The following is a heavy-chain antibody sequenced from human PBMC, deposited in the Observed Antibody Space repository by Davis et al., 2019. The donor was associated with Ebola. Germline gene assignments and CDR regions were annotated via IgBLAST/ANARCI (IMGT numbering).Heavy chain of an antibody. CDR2: ISSSGSTI. J-gene: IGHJ4*02. V-gene: IGHV3-11*01. CDR3: TREDGGVLDY. D-gene: IGHD2-8*02. CDR1: GFTVSSNY. Sequence: GGSLRLSCAASGFTVSSNYMSWVRQAPGKGLEWVSYISSSGSTIYYADSVKGRFTISRDNAKNSLYLQVNSLKTEDTAVYYCTREDGGVLDYWGQGTLVTVSS.